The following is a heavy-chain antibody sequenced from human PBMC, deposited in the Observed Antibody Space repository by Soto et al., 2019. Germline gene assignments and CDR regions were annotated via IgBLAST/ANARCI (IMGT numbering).Heavy chain of an antibody. D-gene: IGHD5-18*01. CDR1: GGSISSGGYS. V-gene: IGHV4-30-2*01. Sequence: SETLSLTCAVSGGSISSGGYSWSWIRQPPGKGLEWIGYIYHSGSTSYNPSLKSRVTISVDRSKNQFSLTLSSVTAADTAVYYCARDRDGYSYGYGWFDPWGQGTLVTVSS. CDR2: IYHSGST. J-gene: IGHJ5*02. CDR3: ARDRDGYSYGYGWFDP.